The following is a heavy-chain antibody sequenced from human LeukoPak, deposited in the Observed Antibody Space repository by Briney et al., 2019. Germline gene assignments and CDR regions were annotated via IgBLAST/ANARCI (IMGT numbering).Heavy chain of an antibody. Sequence: SETLSLTCTVSGGSVSSGSYYWSWIRQPPGKGLEWIGYIYYSGSTNYNPSLKSRVTISVDTSKNQFSLKLSSVTAADTAVYYCARDRYNWNDVMGDYYYHGMDVWGKGTTVTVSS. CDR1: GGSVSSGSYY. CDR2: IYYSGST. D-gene: IGHD1-1*01. V-gene: IGHV4-61*01. J-gene: IGHJ6*04. CDR3: ARDRYNWNDVMGDYYYHGMDV.